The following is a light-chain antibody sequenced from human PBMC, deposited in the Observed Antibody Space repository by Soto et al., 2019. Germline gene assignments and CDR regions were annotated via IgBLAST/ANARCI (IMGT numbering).Light chain of an antibody. CDR1: QSVSSSD. V-gene: IGKV3D-20*02. CDR2: GAS. CDR3: QQRSNWQFT. Sequence: EIVLTQSPGTLSLSPGERATLSCRASQSVSSSDLAWYQQKPGQAPRLLIYGASSRATGIPDRFSGSGSGTDFTLTISRLEPEDFAVYYCQQRSNWQFTFGPGTKVDIK. J-gene: IGKJ3*01.